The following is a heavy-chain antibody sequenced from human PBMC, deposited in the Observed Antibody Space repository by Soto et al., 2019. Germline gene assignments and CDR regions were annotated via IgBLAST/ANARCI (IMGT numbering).Heavy chain of an antibody. CDR3: ARRYVCCYGSGTGPYYYGMDV. CDR2: INPNSGGT. CDR1: GYTFTGYY. J-gene: IGHJ6*02. V-gene: IGHV1-2*02. D-gene: IGHD3-10*01. Sequence: ASVKVSCRASGYTFTGYYMHWVRQAPGQGLEWMGWINPNSGGTNYAQKFQGRVTMTRDTSISTAYMELSRLRSDDTAVYYCARRYVCCYGSGTGPYYYGMDVWGQGTTVTVSS.